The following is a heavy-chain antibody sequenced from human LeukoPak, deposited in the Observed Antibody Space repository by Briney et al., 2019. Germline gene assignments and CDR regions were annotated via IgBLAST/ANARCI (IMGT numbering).Heavy chain of an antibody. J-gene: IGHJ2*01. D-gene: IGHD6-13*01. CDR3: ARDARNRAAAAPSGYFDL. V-gene: IGHV4-31*03. Sequence: PSETLSLTCTVSGGSISSGGYYWSWIRQHPGKGLEWIGYIYYSGSTYYNPSLKSRVTISVDTSKNQFSLKLSSVTAADTAVYYCARDARNRAAAAPSGYFDLWGRGTLVTVSS. CDR2: IYYSGST. CDR1: GGSISSGGYY.